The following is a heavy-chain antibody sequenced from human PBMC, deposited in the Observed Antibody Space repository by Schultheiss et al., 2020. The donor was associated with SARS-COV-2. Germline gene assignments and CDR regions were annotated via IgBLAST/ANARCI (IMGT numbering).Heavy chain of an antibody. D-gene: IGHD2-15*01. CDR3: ARVGGQNADWFDP. V-gene: IGHV3-48*02. CDR1: GFTLSNYW. J-gene: IGHJ5*02. Sequence: GGSLRLSCAASGFTLSNYWMHWVRQAPGKGLEWVSYISSSSSTIYYADSVKGRFTISRDNAKNSLYLQMNSLRDEDTAVYYCARVGGQNADWFDPWGQGTLVTVSS. CDR2: ISSSSSTI.